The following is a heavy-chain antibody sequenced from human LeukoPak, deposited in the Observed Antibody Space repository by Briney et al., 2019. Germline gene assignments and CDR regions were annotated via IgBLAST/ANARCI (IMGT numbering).Heavy chain of an antibody. D-gene: IGHD6-13*01. Sequence: PSETLSLTCAVYGGSFSGYYWSWIRQPPAKELEWIGEINHSGSTNYNPSLNSRVTISVDTSKKQFSLKLSSVTAADTAVYYCARGGTVYSSSWYGSNWFDPWGEGTLVTVSS. CDR1: GGSFSGYY. CDR2: INHSGST. J-gene: IGHJ5*02. CDR3: ARGGTVYSSSWYGSNWFDP. V-gene: IGHV4-34*01.